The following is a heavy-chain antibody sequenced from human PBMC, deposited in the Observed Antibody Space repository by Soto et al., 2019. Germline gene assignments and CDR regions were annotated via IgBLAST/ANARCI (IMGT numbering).Heavy chain of an antibody. J-gene: IGHJ6*02. CDR2: IYYSGST. V-gene: IGHV4-59*01. Sequence: PSETLSLTCTVSGGSISSYYGSWIRQPPGKGLEWIGYIYYSGSTNYNPSLKSRVTISVDTSKNQFSLKLSSVTAADTAVYYCARGGIGGDYYYYYGMDVWGQGTTVTVSS. CDR1: GGSISSYY. D-gene: IGHD4-17*01. CDR3: ARGGIGGDYYYYYGMDV.